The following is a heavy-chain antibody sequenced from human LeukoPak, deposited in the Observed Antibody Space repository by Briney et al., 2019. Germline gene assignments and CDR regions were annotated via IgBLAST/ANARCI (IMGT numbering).Heavy chain of an antibody. CDR1: GFSLSTSGEG. CDR3: ARRGISSSLDY. D-gene: IGHD6-6*01. V-gene: IGHV2-5*01. CDR2: IYWNNDD. J-gene: IGHJ4*02. Sequence: SGPTLVNPTQTLTLTCTFSGFSLSTSGEGVGWIRQPPGKALEWLALIYWNNDDLYSPSLKSRLTITKDTSKNQVVLTMTNMDPVDTATYYCARRGISSSLDYWGQGTLVTVSS.